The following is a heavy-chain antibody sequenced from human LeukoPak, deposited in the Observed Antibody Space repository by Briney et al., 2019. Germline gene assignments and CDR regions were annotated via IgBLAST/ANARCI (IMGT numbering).Heavy chain of an antibody. J-gene: IGHJ4*02. Sequence: GGSLRLSCAASGFTFSSYVMSWVRQAPGKGLEWVSAISGDGARTYYADSVKGRFTISRDNSKNTLDLQMNSLRAEDTAIYYCAKTVVVITFRFDSWGQGSLVTVSS. CDR3: AKTVVVITFRFDS. D-gene: IGHD2-21*01. CDR2: ISGDGART. V-gene: IGHV3-23*01. CDR1: GFTFSSYV.